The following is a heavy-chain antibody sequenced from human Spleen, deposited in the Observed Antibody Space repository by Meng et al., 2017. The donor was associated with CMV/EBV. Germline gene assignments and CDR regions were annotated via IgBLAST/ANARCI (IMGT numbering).Heavy chain of an antibody. J-gene: IGHJ4*02. D-gene: IGHD2-2*01. CDR2: INPSSGDI. V-gene: IGHV1-46*01. CDR1: GYIFTTYF. Sequence: ASVKVSCKASGYIFTTYFIHWVRQAPGQGLEWMGMINPSSGDICYGRGFHGRVTLTRDTSTSTVYMDMRSLRPDDTAVYYCATYSSNWFGGFIDWGQGTLVTVSS. CDR3: ATYSSNWFGGFID.